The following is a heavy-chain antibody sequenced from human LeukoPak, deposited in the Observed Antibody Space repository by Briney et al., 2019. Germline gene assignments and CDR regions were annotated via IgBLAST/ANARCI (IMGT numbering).Heavy chain of an antibody. J-gene: IGHJ5*02. V-gene: IGHV4-59*01. Sequence: PSEPLSLTCTVSGGSISRYYWSWIRQPPGKGLEWIGYIYYSGNTNYNPSLKSRVTISVDTSKNQFSLKLSSVTAADTAVYYCARDQGTVAGLGHWFDPWGQGTLVTVSS. CDR3: ARDQGTVAGLGHWFDP. D-gene: IGHD6-19*01. CDR2: IYYSGNT. CDR1: GGSISRYY.